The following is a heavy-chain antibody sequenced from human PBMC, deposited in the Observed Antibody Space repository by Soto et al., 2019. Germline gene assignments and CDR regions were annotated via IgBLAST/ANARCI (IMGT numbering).Heavy chain of an antibody. J-gene: IGHJ5*02. CDR1: GYSFSNYG. V-gene: IGHV1-18*01. Sequence: QVQLVQSGPEVKKPGASMKVSCKTSGYSFSNYGFSWVRQAPGQGLEWMGWISGYTGNTNYAQNFQGRVTMTIDTPTSTAYMELRSRRSNDTAVYYCARDKHLDSRHWFDHWGQGTLVTVSS. D-gene: IGHD1-1*01. CDR3: ARDKHLDSRHWFDH. CDR2: ISGYTGNT.